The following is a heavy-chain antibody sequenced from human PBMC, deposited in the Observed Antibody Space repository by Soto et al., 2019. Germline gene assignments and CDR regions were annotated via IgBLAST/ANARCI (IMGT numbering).Heavy chain of an antibody. CDR1: GGSISSYY. J-gene: IGHJ6*02. D-gene: IGHD6-13*01. CDR2: IYYSGST. V-gene: IGHV4-59*01. CDR3: ARDSATSSSWLSYYYYGMDV. Sequence: XATLSLTCTVSGGSISSYYWSWIRQPPGKGLEWIGYIYYSGSTNYNPSLKSRVTISVDTSKNQFSLKLSSVTAADTAVYYCARDSATSSSWLSYYYYGMDVWGQGTTVTVSS.